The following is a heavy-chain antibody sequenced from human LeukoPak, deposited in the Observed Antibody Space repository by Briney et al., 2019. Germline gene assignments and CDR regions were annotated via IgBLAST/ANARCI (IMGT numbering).Heavy chain of an antibody. CDR3: AREVRYYDSSGYIAFDI. V-gene: IGHV4-39*07. CDR1: GGSISSSSYY. CDR2: IYYGGST. D-gene: IGHD3-22*01. Sequence: SETLSLTCTVSGGSISSSSYYWAWIRQPPGKGLEWIGNIYYGGSTYYNPSLKSRVTISVDTSKNQFSLKLSSVTAADTAVYYCAREVRYYDSSGYIAFDIWGQGTMVTVSS. J-gene: IGHJ3*02.